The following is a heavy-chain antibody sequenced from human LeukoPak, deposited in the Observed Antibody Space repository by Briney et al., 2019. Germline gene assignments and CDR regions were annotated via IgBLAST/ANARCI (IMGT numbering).Heavy chain of an antibody. CDR1: GYTFSGYY. Sequence: ASVKVSCKTSGYTFSGYYIHWVRQAPGEGLQWMGWINPNSGGTKYAQKSQGRVTMTRDASTSTAYMELSRLRSDDTAVYYCARGMRIVATTGELDYWGQGTLVTVSS. CDR2: INPNSGGT. J-gene: IGHJ4*02. CDR3: ARGMRIVATTGELDY. V-gene: IGHV1-2*02. D-gene: IGHD5-12*01.